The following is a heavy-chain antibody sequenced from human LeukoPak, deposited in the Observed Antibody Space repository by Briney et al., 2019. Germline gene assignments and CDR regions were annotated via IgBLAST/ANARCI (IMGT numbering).Heavy chain of an antibody. Sequence: GGSPRLSCAASGITFDDHAMHWVRETPGKGLEWVSGISWNSGGIAYADSVKGRFTISRDNAKNSLYLQMNSLRAEDTALYYCSRVSAYTTSSGEFDYWGQGTLVTVSS. D-gene: IGHD6-6*01. CDR2: ISWNSGGI. V-gene: IGHV3-9*01. CDR3: SRVSAYTTSSGEFDY. CDR1: GITFDDHA. J-gene: IGHJ4*02.